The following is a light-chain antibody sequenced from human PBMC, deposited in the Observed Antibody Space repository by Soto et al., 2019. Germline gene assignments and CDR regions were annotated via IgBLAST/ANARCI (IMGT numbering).Light chain of an antibody. CDR3: SSYTTSSTLNV. V-gene: IGLV2-14*01. J-gene: IGLJ1*01. CDR1: SSDVGGYDY. Sequence: ALAQPASVSGSPGQSITISCTGTSSDVGGYDYVSWYQQHPGKAPKLMIYEVSNRPSGISNRFSGSKSGNTASLTISGLQAEDEADYYCSSYTTSSTLNVFGTGTKVTVL. CDR2: EVS.